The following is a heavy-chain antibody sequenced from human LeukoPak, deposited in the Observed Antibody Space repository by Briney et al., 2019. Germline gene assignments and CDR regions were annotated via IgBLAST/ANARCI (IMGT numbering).Heavy chain of an antibody. CDR3: ARDLSSSWDYWYFDL. CDR1: GFTFSSYA. CDR2: ISSSGSTI. D-gene: IGHD6-13*01. J-gene: IGHJ2*01. V-gene: IGHV3-11*01. Sequence: PGGSLRLSCAASGFTFSSYAMTWVRQAPGKGLEWVSYISSSGSTIYYADSVKGRFTISRDNAKNSLYLQMNSLRAEDTAVYYCARDLSSSWDYWYFDLWGRGTLVTVSS.